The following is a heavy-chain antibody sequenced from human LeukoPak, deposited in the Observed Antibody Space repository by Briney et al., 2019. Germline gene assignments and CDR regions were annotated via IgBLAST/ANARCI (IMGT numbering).Heavy chain of an antibody. CDR1: GFTFSSYW. V-gene: IGHV3-74*01. CDR3: ARRCSGGSCYSAFDY. D-gene: IGHD2-15*01. CDR2: INSDGSST. Sequence: GGSLRLSCAASGFTFSSYWMHWVRHAPGKGLVWVSRINSDGSSTSYADSVKGRFTTSRDNAKNTLYLQMNSLRAEDTAVYYCARRCSGGSCYSAFDYWGQGTLVTVSS. J-gene: IGHJ4*02.